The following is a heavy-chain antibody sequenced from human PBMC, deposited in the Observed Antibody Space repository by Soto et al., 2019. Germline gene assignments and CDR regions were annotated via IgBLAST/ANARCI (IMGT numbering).Heavy chain of an antibody. Sequence: PSETLSLTCDVSGGSVNRCGYSWSWIRQTPGRVREWLAYIYRTGHTIYNPSLNSRATISLDEPNNQFSLHLTSVTAADTAGEYCARSIVTPSAMVDHWGQGVLVTVSS. CDR1: GGSVNRCGYS. V-gene: IGHV4-30-2*01. CDR3: ARSIVTPSAMVDH. D-gene: IGHD2-2*01. CDR2: IYRTGHT. J-gene: IGHJ5*02.